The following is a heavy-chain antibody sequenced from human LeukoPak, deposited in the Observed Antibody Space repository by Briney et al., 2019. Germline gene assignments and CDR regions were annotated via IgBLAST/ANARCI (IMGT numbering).Heavy chain of an antibody. V-gene: IGHV3-30*18. CDR1: GFTFSSYG. CDR2: ISYDGSNK. D-gene: IGHD1-26*01. CDR3: AKDWNSGSYLFDY. Sequence: GRSLRLSCAAPGFTFSSYGMHWVRQAPGKGLEWVAVISYDGSNKYYADSVKGRFTISRDNSKNTLYLQMNSLRAEDTAVYYCAKDWNSGSYLFDYWGQGTLVTVSS. J-gene: IGHJ4*02.